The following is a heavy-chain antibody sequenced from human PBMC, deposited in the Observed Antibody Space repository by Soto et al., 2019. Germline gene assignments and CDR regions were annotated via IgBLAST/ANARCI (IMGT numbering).Heavy chain of an antibody. V-gene: IGHV4-34*01. D-gene: IGHD4-17*01. J-gene: IGHJ4*02. CDR3: ARGRRAVTTLIGY. CDR2: INHSGST. Sequence: QVQLQQWGAGLLKPSETLSLTCAVYGGSFSGYYWSWIRQPPGKGLEWIGEINHSGSTNYNPSLKSRVTISVDTSKNQFSLKLSSVTAADTAVYYCARGRRAVTTLIGYWGQGNLVTVSS. CDR1: GGSFSGYY.